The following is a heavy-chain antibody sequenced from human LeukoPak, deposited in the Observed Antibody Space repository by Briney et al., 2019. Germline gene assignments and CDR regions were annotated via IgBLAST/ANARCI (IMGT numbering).Heavy chain of an antibody. Sequence: PGRSLRLSCAASGFTFSNYAMHWVRQAPGKGLEWVAVIWYGGSNKYYADSVKGRFTISRDNSKNTLYLQMNSLRAEDTAVYYCARDIYFYGDYVIDYWGQGTLVTVSS. CDR3: ARDIYFYGDYVIDY. D-gene: IGHD4-17*01. J-gene: IGHJ4*02. V-gene: IGHV3-33*01. CDR2: IWYGGSNK. CDR1: GFTFSNYA.